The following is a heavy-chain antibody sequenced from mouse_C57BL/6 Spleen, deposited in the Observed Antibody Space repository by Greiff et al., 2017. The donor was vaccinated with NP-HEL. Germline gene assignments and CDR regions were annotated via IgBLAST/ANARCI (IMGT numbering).Heavy chain of an antibody. CDR3: ASQRLYDYGGFAY. Sequence: QVQLQQPGAELVRPGSSVKLSCKASGYTFTSYWMHWVKQRPIQGLEWIGNIDPSDSETHYNQKFKDKATLTVDKSSSTAYMQLSSLTSEDSAVYYCASQRLYDYGGFAYWGQGTLVTVSA. V-gene: IGHV1-52*01. CDR1: GYTFTSYW. CDR2: IDPSDSET. D-gene: IGHD2-4*01. J-gene: IGHJ3*01.